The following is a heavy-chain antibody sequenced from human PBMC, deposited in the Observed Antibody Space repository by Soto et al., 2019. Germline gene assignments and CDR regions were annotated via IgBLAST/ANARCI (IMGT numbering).Heavy chain of an antibody. CDR2: INAGNGNT. D-gene: IGHD3-3*01. J-gene: IGHJ6*02. V-gene: IGHV1-3*01. CDR1: GYTFTSYA. Sequence: ASVKVSCKASGYTFTSYAMHWVRQAPGQRFEWMGWINAGNGNTKYSQKFQGRVTMTTDTSTSTAYMELRSLRSDDTAVYYCARDPTIFGVVQNYGMDVWGQGTTVTVSS. CDR3: ARDPTIFGVVQNYGMDV.